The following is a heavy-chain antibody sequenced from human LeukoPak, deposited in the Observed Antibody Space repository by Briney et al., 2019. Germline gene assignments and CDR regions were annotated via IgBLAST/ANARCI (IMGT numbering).Heavy chain of an antibody. V-gene: IGHV3-21*01. CDR3: AKDSMIVVAQKISYFDY. J-gene: IGHJ4*02. CDR2: ISSSSSYI. Sequence: GGSLRLSCAASGFTFSSYSMNWVRQAPGKGLEWVSSISSSSSYIYYADSVKGRFTISRDNAKNSLYLQMNSLRAEDTAVYYCAKDSMIVVAQKISYFDYWGQGTLVTVSS. D-gene: IGHD3-22*01. CDR1: GFTFSSYS.